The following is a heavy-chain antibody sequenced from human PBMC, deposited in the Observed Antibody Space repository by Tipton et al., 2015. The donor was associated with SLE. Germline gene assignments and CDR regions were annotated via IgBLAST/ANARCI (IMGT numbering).Heavy chain of an antibody. CDR1: GGSISSGDYY. Sequence: TLSLTCTVSGGSISSGDYYWSWIRQPPGKGLEWIGFIYYSGSTNYNPSLKSRVTISVDTSKNQFSLKLSSVTAADTAVNYCARDREERYYYYYMDVLGKGTTVTVSS. CDR2: IYYSGST. V-gene: IGHV4-61*08. D-gene: IGHD6-25*01. CDR3: ARDREERYYYYYMDV. J-gene: IGHJ6*03.